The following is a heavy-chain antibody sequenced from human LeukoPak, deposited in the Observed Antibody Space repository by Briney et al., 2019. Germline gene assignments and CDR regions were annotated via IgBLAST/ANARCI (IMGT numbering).Heavy chain of an antibody. CDR1: GYTFTGYY. CDR3: ARDYGDYAGLWFDP. D-gene: IGHD4-17*01. Sequence: GASVKVSCKASGYTFTGYYMHRVRQAPGQGLEWMGWINPNSGGTNYAQKFQGRVTMTRDTSISTAYMELSRLRSDDTAVYYCARDYGDYAGLWFDPWGQGTLVTVSS. CDR2: INPNSGGT. V-gene: IGHV1-2*02. J-gene: IGHJ5*02.